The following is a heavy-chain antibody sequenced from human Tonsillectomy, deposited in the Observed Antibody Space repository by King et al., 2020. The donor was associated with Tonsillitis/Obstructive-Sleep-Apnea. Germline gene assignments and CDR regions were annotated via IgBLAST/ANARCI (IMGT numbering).Heavy chain of an antibody. J-gene: IGHJ4*02. V-gene: IGHV1-18*01. CDR1: GYTFTSSG. Sequence: QLVQSGAEVKKPGASVKVSCKASGYTFTSSGISWVRQAPGQGLEWMGWISAYNGNTNYAQKLQGRVTMTTDTSTSTAYMELRSLRSDDTAVYYCARDYCSSTSCYQRYFDYWGQGTLVTVSP. CDR2: ISAYNGNT. D-gene: IGHD2-2*01. CDR3: ARDYCSSTSCYQRYFDY.